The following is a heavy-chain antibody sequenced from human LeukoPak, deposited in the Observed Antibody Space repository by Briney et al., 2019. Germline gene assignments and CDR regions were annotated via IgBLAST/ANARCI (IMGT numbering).Heavy chain of an antibody. J-gene: IGHJ4*02. Sequence: ASVKVSCKVSGYTLTDVSIHWVRQAPGKGLEWMGGFDPEDGETIYTQKFQGRVTMTTDTSTSTAYVEVRSLRSDDTAVYYCAREESIGSYQFLHDYWGQGTLVTVSS. V-gene: IGHV1-24*01. CDR2: FDPEDGET. D-gene: IGHD1-26*01. CDR1: GYTLTDVS. CDR3: AREESIGSYQFLHDY.